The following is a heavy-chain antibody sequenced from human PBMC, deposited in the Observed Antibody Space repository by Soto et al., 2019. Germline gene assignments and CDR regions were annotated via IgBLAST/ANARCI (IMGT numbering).Heavy chain of an antibody. D-gene: IGHD3-16*01. CDR3: AGDPIGGGAPYYLDY. CDR2: INPRTGDT. V-gene: IGHV1-2*02. Sequence: ASVKVSCKASGYTFTEYYLYWVRQAPGRGPEWLGGINPRTGDTNQAQKFQGRVTMTRDMSLTTAYMELHRLTSDDTAVYYCAGDPIGGGAPYYLDYWGQGSLGTVSS. J-gene: IGHJ4*02. CDR1: GYTFTEYY.